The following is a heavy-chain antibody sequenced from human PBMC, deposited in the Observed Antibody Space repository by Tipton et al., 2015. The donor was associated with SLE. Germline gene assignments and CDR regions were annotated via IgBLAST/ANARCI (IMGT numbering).Heavy chain of an antibody. Sequence: SLRLSCLTSGFQFADYSMSWVRQAPGKGLEWLGFIPSEAHSGTTEYAASVNGRFTISRDDSKSIAYLQMNSLKTEDTAVYFCTRFPPLMIFFVRGVFDFWGQGTMVTVSS. V-gene: IGHV3-49*04. CDR3: TRFPPLMIFFVRGVFDF. CDR2: IPSEAHSGTT. D-gene: IGHD3-9*01. J-gene: IGHJ3*01. CDR1: GFQFADYS.